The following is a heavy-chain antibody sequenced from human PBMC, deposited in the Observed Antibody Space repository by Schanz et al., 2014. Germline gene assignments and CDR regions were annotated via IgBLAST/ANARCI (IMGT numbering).Heavy chain of an antibody. CDR1: GFNFGSHG. CDR3: AKGRFGELSAFDI. CDR2: ISYDGSFK. V-gene: IGHV3-33*06. J-gene: IGHJ3*02. Sequence: QVQLVESGGGVVQPGRSLRLSCAASGFNFGSHGMHWVRQAPGKGLEWVAVISYDGSFKNYADSVRGRITMSRDNSKNTMYLQINNLRADDTAVYYCAKGRFGELSAFDIWGQGTMGTVSS. D-gene: IGHD3-10*01.